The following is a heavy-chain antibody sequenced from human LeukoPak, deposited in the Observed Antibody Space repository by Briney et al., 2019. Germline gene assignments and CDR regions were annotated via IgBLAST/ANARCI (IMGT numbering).Heavy chain of an antibody. CDR3: ARVNYDFWSGYYYYYYGMDV. D-gene: IGHD3-3*01. J-gene: IGHJ6*02. Sequence: SETLSLTCTVSGGSISSYCWSWIRQPPGKGLEWIGYIYYSGSTNYNPSLKSRVTISVDTSKNQFSLKLSSVTAADTAVYYCARVNYDFWSGYYYYYYGMDVWGQGTTVTVSS. CDR1: GGSISSYC. V-gene: IGHV4-59*01. CDR2: IYYSGST.